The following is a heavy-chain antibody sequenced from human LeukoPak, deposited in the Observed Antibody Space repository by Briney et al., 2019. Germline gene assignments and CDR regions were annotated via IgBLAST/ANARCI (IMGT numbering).Heavy chain of an antibody. J-gene: IGHJ4*02. CDR1: GFTFSNYA. CDR3: VRDPYEAY. CDR2: ISASGRNR. V-gene: IGHV3-23*01. D-gene: IGHD5-12*01. Sequence: QPGGSLRLSCAASGFTFSNYAMTWVRQAPGKGLELVSVISASGRNRDYADSVKGRFTISRDNAENTVYLQMNSLRAEDTAVYYCVRDPYEAYWGQGALVTVSS.